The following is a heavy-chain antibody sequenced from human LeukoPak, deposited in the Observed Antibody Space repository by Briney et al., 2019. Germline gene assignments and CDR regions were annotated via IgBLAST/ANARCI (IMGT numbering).Heavy chain of an antibody. CDR1: GGSISSYY. D-gene: IGHD6-13*01. J-gene: IGHJ4*02. Sequence: IPSETLSLTCTVSGGSISSYYWSWIRQPPGKGLEWIGYIYYSGSTNYNPSLKSRVTISVDTSKNQFSLKLSSVTAADTAVYYCARHSGQQLVYFDYWGQGTLVTVSS. CDR3: ARHSGQQLVYFDY. CDR2: IYYSGST. V-gene: IGHV4-59*08.